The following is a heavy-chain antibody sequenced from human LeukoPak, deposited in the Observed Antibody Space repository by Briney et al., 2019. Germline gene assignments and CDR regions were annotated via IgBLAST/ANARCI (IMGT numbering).Heavy chain of an antibody. CDR1: GGSISHYY. CDR2: IYYSGNN. V-gene: IGHV4-59*12. D-gene: IGHD2-21*02. CDR3: AKGREDIVVVTATRPPYYFYYHMDV. J-gene: IGHJ6*03. Sequence: PSETLSLTCNLSGGSISHYYWSWIRQPPGKGLEWIGYIYYSGNNNYNPSLKSRVTMSVDMSKNQFSLKLSSVTAADTAVYYCAKGREDIVVVTATRPPYYFYYHMDVWGKGTTVTVSS.